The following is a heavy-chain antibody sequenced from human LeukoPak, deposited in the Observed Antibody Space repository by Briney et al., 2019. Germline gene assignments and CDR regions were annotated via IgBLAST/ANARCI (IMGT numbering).Heavy chain of an antibody. CDR3: ARTARLMVRGVIIKVFDY. CDR1: GYTFTGYH. Sequence: ASVKVSCKASGYTFTGYHMHWVRQAPGQGLEWMGWINPNSGGTNYAQKFQGRVTMTRDTSISTAYMELSRLRSDDTAVYYCARTARLMVRGVIIKVFDYWGQGTLVTVSS. J-gene: IGHJ4*02. D-gene: IGHD3-10*01. CDR2: INPNSGGT. V-gene: IGHV1-2*02.